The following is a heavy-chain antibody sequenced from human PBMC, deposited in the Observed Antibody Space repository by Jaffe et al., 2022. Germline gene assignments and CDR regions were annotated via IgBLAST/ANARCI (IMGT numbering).Heavy chain of an antibody. CDR1: GTSSSTYY. CDR2: ISHSGSA. V-gene: IGHV4-59*03. CDR3: ATAAGYYYYYMDV. D-gene: IGHD3-9*01. J-gene: IGHJ6*03. Sequence: QVQLQQSGPGLVKPSETLSLTCNVSGTSSSTYYWTWIRQAPGKAMEWIGFISHSGSATYNPSLNSRVTISEDMSKNQFSLKLTSVTAADTAVYYCATAAGYYYYYMDVWGKGTTVIVSS.